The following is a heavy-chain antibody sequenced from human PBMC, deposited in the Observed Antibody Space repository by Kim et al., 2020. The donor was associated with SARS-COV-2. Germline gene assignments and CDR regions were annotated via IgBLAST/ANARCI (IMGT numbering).Heavy chain of an antibody. V-gene: IGHV3-30-3*01. CDR3: ARSVGGTYYYGMDV. D-gene: IGHD1-26*01. CDR1: GFTFSSYA. J-gene: IGHJ6*02. CDR2: ISDDGSNK. Sequence: GGSLRLSCAASGFTFSSYAMHWVRQAPGKGLEWVSVISDDGSNKYYADSVKGRFTISRDNSKNTLYLQMNSLRAEDTAVYYCARSVGGTYYYGMDVWGQGTTDTVPS.